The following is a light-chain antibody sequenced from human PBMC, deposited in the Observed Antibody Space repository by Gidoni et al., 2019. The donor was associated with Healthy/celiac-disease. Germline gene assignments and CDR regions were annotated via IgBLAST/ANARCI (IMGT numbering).Light chain of an antibody. V-gene: IGLV3-25*02. CDR1: ALPKQY. CDR2: KDS. J-gene: IGLJ2*01. CDR3: QSADSSGTSPVV. Sequence: SYALTQPPSVAVSPGQTARITCSGDALPKQYAYWYQQKPGQAPVLVIYKDSERPSGIPERFSGSSSGTTVTLTISGVQAEDEADYYCQSADSSGTSPVVFGGGTKLTVL.